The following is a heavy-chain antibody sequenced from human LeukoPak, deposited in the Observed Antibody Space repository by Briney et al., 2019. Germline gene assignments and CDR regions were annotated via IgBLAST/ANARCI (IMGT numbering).Heavy chain of an antibody. CDR2: SGGT. J-gene: IGHJ6*02. V-gene: IGHV1-2*04. Sequence: SGGTNYAQKFQGWVTMTRDTSISTAYMELSRLRSDDTAVYYCARAAAGTSAYYYYGMDVWGQGTTVTVSS. D-gene: IGHD6-13*01. CDR3: ARAAAGTSAYYYYGMDV.